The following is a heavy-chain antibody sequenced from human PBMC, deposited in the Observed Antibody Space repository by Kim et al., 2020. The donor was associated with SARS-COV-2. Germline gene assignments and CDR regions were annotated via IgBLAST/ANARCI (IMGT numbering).Heavy chain of an antibody. CDR1: GGSIGNYH. D-gene: IGHD3-22*01. Sequence: SETLSLTCTVSGGSIGNYHWSWIRQSPGKGLEWIGHIHYSGNTNYNHSLKSRLALSLNTSNNQFSLRLTSVTAADTAVYYCARAGYYEISGYFFDYWGQG. CDR3: ARAGYYEISGYFFDY. CDR2: IHYSGNT. J-gene: IGHJ4*02. V-gene: IGHV4-59*13.